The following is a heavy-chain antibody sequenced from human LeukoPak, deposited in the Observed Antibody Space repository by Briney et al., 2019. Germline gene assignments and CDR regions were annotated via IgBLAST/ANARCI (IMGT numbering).Heavy chain of an antibody. CDR2: ISGYNGNT. V-gene: IGHV1-18*01. Sequence: ASVKVSCKASGYTFTTYGIGWVRQAPGQGLEWMGWISGYNGNTNYAQKFQGRVTMTTDTSTSTAYMELRSLRSDDTAVYYCARASHESVLYWSDPWGQGTLVNVSS. D-gene: IGHD3-16*01. CDR1: GYTFTTYG. J-gene: IGHJ5*02. CDR3: ARASHESVLYWSDP.